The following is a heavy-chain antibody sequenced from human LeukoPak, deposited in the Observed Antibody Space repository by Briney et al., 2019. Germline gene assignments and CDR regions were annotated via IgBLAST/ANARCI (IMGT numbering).Heavy chain of an antibody. CDR2: ISGSGGST. V-gene: IGHV3-23*01. Sequence: GGSLRLSCAASGFTFSSYAMSWVRQAPGKGLEWVSAISGSGGSTYYADSVKGRFTISRDNSKNTLYLQMNSLRAEDTAVYYCAKFRRTYYYDSSGYNDYRGQGTLVTVSS. D-gene: IGHD3-22*01. J-gene: IGHJ4*02. CDR1: GFTFSSYA. CDR3: AKFRRTYYYDSSGYNDY.